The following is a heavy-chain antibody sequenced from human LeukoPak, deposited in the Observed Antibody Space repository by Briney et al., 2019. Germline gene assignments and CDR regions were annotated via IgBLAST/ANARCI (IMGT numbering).Heavy chain of an antibody. CDR1: GFTFSSYW. CDR3: ARDSLYYDFWSGYYTFDY. CDR2: IKQDGSEK. J-gene: IGHJ4*02. D-gene: IGHD3-3*01. Sequence: GGSLRLSCAASGFTFSSYWMSWVRQAPGKGLEWVANIKQDGSEKYYVDSVKGRFTISRDNAKNSLYLQMNSLRAEDTAVYYCARDSLYYDFWSGYYTFDYWGQGTLVTVSS. V-gene: IGHV3-7*01.